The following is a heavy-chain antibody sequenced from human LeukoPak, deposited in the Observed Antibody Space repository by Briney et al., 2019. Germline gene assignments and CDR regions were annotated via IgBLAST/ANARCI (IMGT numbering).Heavy chain of an antibody. J-gene: IGHJ6*03. CDR2: INHSGST. D-gene: IGHD3-10*01. Sequence: SETLSLTCAVYGGSFSGYYWSWIRQPPGKGLEWIGEINHSGSTNYNPSLKSRVTISVDKSKNQFSLKLSSVTAADTAAYYCARIRGFGADYYYYYMDVWGKGATVTVSS. CDR3: ARIRGFGADYYYYYMDV. CDR1: GGSFSGYY. V-gene: IGHV4-34*01.